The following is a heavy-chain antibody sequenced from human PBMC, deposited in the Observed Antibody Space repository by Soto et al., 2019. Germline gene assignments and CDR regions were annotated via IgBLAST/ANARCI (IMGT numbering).Heavy chain of an antibody. CDR1: GFTFSNYW. CDR2: IRNTPYGGTT. CDR3: SRGSFGYYGP. V-gene: IGHV3-49*04. D-gene: IGHD2-2*03. Sequence: GGSLRLSCAASGFTFSNYWMHWVRQAPGKGLEWVGFIRNTPYGGTTDYAASVRGRFTISRDDSESIAYLQMNSLKTEDSGVYYCSRGSFGYYGPWGPGTLVTVSS. J-gene: IGHJ5*02.